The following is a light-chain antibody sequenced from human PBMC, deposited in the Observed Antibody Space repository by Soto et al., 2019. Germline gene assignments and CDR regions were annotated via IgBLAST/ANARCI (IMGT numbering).Light chain of an antibody. J-gene: IGLJ1*01. CDR1: SSDVDGYNY. V-gene: IGLV2-14*01. CDR2: EVS. Sequence: QSALTQPASVSGSPGQSIAISCTGTSSDVDGYNYVSWYQQLPGKAPKLLISEVSNRPSGVSHRFSGSKSGNTASLTISGLQAEDEADYYCSSYRTGGPFVFGTGTKVTVL. CDR3: SSYRTGGPFV.